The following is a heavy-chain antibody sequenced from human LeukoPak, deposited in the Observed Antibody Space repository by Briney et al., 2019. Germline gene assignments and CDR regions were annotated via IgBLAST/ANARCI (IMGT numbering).Heavy chain of an antibody. CDR1: GGSISSGGYY. Sequence: SETLSLTCTASGGSISSGGYYWSWIRQPPGKGLEWIGYISHSGSTYYNPSLRSRVTISVDTSKNQFSLKLSSVTAADTAVYYCARVAPDWNDGGDYFDYWGQGTLVTVSS. D-gene: IGHD1-1*01. V-gene: IGHV4-30-2*01. CDR3: ARVAPDWNDGGDYFDY. CDR2: ISHSGST. J-gene: IGHJ4*02.